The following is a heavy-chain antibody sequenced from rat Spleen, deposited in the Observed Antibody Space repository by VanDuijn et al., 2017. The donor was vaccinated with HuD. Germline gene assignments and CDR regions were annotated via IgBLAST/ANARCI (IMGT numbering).Heavy chain of an antibody. V-gene: IGHV5-29*01. CDR1: GFTFSDYG. D-gene: IGHD1-10*01. J-gene: IGHJ4*01. Sequence: EVQLVESGGGLVQPGRSLKLSCAASGFTFSDYGVAWVRQAPTTGLEWVETISYGDSSGHSGTYYRDSVRGRFTVSRDNAQNTLYLQMNSLRSEDTATYYCTRGGNYALDAWGQGASVTVSS. CDR2: ISYGDSSGHSGT. CDR3: TRGGNYALDA.